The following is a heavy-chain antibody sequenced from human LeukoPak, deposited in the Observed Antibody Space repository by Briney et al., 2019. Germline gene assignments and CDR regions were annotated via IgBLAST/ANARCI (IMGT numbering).Heavy chain of an antibody. D-gene: IGHD3-3*01. CDR3: AREGSRYYDFWSDLPY. J-gene: IGHJ4*02. CDR2: IWYDGSNK. CDR1: GFTFSSYG. V-gene: IGHV3-33*01. Sequence: PGRSLRLSCAASGFTFSSYGMHWVRQAPGKGLEWVAVIWYDGSNKYYADSVKGRFTISRDNSKNTLYLQMNSLRAEDTAVYYCAREGSRYYDFWSDLPYWGQGTLVTVSS.